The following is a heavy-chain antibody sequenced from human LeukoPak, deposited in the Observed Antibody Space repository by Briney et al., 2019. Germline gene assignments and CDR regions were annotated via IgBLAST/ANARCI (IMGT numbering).Heavy chain of an antibody. J-gene: IGHJ4*02. CDR2: ISSIGSTI. D-gene: IGHD3-3*01. Sequence: GGSLRLSCAASGFTFSSYEMNWVRQAPGKGLEWVSYISSIGSTIYYADSVKGRFTISRDNAKNSLYLQMNSLRAEDTAVYYCARDSTVDDFWSGYYNLLFDYGGQGTLVTVSS. CDR1: GFTFSSYE. V-gene: IGHV3-48*03. CDR3: ARDSTVDDFWSGYYNLLFDY.